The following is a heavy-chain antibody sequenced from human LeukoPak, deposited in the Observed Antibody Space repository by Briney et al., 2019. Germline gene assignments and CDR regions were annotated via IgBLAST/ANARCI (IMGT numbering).Heavy chain of an antibody. J-gene: IGHJ3*02. CDR2: INFDGSST. Sequence: GGSLRLSCAAPGFTFSSHWMHWVRQAPGKGLVWVSRINFDGSSTSYADSVKGRFTISRDNSKNTLYLQMNSLRAEDTAVYYCARDNAQNAFDIWGQGTMVTVSS. CDR1: GFTFSSHW. CDR3: ARDNAQNAFDI. V-gene: IGHV3-74*01.